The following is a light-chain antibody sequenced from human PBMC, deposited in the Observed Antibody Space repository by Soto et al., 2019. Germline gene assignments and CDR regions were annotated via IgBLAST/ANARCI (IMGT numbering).Light chain of an antibody. CDR1: QTVTSFY. J-gene: IGKJ2*01. CDR2: GAS. CDR3: QQYGRSPFT. Sequence: DIVLTQSPGTLSLSPGERATLSCRASQTVTSFYLAWYQQKPGQAPRLLIYGASSRATGIPDRFSGSGSGTDFTLTISRLEPEDFAVYYCQQYGRSPFTFGQGTKLEIK. V-gene: IGKV3-20*01.